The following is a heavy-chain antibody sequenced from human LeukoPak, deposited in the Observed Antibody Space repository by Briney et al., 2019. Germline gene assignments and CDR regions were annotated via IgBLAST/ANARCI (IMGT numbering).Heavy chain of an antibody. Sequence: GGSLRLSCAASGFTFSSYAMSWVRQAPGKGLEWVSAISGSGGSTYYADSVKGRFTISRDNSKNTLYLQMNSLRAEDTAVYYCARGQHQEMATKNYYYGMDVWGQGTTVTVSS. D-gene: IGHD5-12*01. CDR3: ARGQHQEMATKNYYYGMDV. V-gene: IGHV3-23*01. CDR2: ISGSGGST. CDR1: GFTFSSYA. J-gene: IGHJ6*02.